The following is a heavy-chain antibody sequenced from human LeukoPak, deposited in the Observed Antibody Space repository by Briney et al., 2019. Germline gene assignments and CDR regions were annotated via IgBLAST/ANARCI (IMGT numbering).Heavy chain of an antibody. CDR2: IYPGDSDT. J-gene: IGHJ4*02. CDR3: ASRIAAAGDY. CDR1: GYTFTSYW. V-gene: IGHV5-51*01. D-gene: IGHD6-13*01. Sequence: GESLKISCKGSGYTFTSYWIGWVRQMPGKGLEWMGIIYPGDSDTRYSPSFQGQVTISADTSISTAYLQWSSLKASDTAMYYCASRIAAAGDYWGQGTLVTISS.